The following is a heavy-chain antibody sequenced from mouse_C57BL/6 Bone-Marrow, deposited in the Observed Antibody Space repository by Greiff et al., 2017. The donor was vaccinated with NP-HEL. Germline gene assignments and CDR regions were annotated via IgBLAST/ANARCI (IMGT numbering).Heavy chain of an antibody. CDR1: GYTFTSYT. V-gene: IGHV1-4*01. J-gene: IGHJ2*01. Sequence: QVQLQQSGAELARPGASVKMSCKASGYTFTSYTMHWVKQRPGQGLEWIGYINPSSGYTKYNQKFKDKATLTADKSSSTAYMQLSSLTSEDSAVYYCASEVYYVSSYYFDYWGQGTTLTVSS. CDR3: ASEVYYVSSYYFDY. CDR2: INPSSGYT. D-gene: IGHD1-1*01.